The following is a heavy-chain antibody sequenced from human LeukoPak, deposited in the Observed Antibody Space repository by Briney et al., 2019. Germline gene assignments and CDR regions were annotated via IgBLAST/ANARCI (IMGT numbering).Heavy chain of an antibody. D-gene: IGHD3-10*01. CDR3: ASNSFDYYGSGSYSVDY. V-gene: IGHV4-38-2*02. Sequence: SETLSLTCTVSGYSISSGYYWGWIRQPPGKGLEWIGSIDHSGSTFYSPSLKSRVTISVDTSKNQFSLKLSSVTAADTAVYYCASNSFDYYGSGSYSVDYWGQGTLVTVSS. J-gene: IGHJ4*02. CDR2: IDHSGST. CDR1: GYSISSGYY.